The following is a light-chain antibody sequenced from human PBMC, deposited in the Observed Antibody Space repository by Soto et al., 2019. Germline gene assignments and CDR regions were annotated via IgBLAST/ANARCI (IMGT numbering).Light chain of an antibody. CDR3: SSYTSTSTLDV. Sequence: QSVLTQPASVSGSPGQSITISCTGTSSDIGGYNYVSWYQQLPGKVPKLIIYDVSNRPSGVSDRFSGSKSGNAASLTISGLQAEGEADYYCSSYTSTSTLDVFGTGTKLTVL. V-gene: IGLV2-14*03. J-gene: IGLJ1*01. CDR2: DVS. CDR1: SSDIGGYNY.